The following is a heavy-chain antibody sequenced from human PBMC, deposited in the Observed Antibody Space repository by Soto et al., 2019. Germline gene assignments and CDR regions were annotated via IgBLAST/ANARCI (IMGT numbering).Heavy chain of an antibody. J-gene: IGHJ5*02. CDR2: IYYSGTT. Sequence: SETLSLTCTVSGGSITSNAYYWGWIRRPPGKGLEWIGSIYYSGTTYYTPSLKSRVTISIDTSKNHFSLKLSSVTAADTAVYYCARGDTTVAPSNWFDPWGQGNLVTVSS. CDR3: ARGDTTVAPSNWFDP. V-gene: IGHV4-39*01. D-gene: IGHD1-1*01. CDR1: GGSITSNAYY.